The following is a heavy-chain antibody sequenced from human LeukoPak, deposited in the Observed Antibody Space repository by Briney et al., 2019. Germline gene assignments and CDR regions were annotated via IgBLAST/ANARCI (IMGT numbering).Heavy chain of an antibody. CDR1: GFIFSTYT. Sequence: GGSLRLSCAASGFIFSTYTMNWVRQAPGKGLEWVSHISRDGNAESTVDAPRGRFATSRDNAKNTVFLLINSLRVEDTAVYYCARDSVDGPFVISLDLWGQGALVTVSS. CDR3: ARDSVDGPFVISLDL. J-gene: IGHJ4*02. D-gene: IGHD3-10*01. CDR2: ISRDGNAE. V-gene: IGHV3-48*04.